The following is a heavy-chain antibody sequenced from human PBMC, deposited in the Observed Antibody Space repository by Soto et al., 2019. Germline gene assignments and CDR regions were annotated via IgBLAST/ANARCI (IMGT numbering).Heavy chain of an antibody. CDR2: ISGSGGST. CDR1: GFTFSSYA. V-gene: IGHV3-23*01. D-gene: IGHD4-17*01. Sequence: GGSLRLSCAASGFTFSSYAMSRVRQAPGKGLEWVSAISGSGGSTYYADSVKGRFTISRDNSKNTLYLQMNSLRAEDTAVYYCAKDLRAPTTVAPYYYYYGMDVWGQGTTVTVSS. J-gene: IGHJ6*02. CDR3: AKDLRAPTTVAPYYYYYGMDV.